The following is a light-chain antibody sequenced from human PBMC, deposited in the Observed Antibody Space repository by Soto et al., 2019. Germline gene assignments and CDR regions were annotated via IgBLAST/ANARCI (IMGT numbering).Light chain of an antibody. V-gene: IGLV1-40*01. Sequence: QSVLTQPPSMSGAPGQRVTISCTGSSSNIGAGYDVHWYQQLPGTPPKLLIYLNNDRPSGVPDRFSGSKSGTSASLAITGLRADDEAVYYCAAWDDSLSWVFGGGTKLTVL. J-gene: IGLJ3*02. CDR2: LNN. CDR1: SSNIGAGYD. CDR3: AAWDDSLSWV.